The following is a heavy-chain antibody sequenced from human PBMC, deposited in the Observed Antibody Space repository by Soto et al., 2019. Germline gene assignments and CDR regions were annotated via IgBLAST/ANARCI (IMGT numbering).Heavy chain of an antibody. CDR2: IYYSGST. Sequence: PSETLSLTCTVSGGSISSYYWSWIRQPPGKGLEWIGYIYYSGSTNYNPSLKSRVTISVDTSKNQFSLKLSSVTAADTAVYYCARGETYYDILTGYSPNWFDPWGQGTLVTVSS. CDR3: ARGETYYDILTGYSPNWFDP. CDR1: GGSISSYY. J-gene: IGHJ5*02. D-gene: IGHD3-9*01. V-gene: IGHV4-59*01.